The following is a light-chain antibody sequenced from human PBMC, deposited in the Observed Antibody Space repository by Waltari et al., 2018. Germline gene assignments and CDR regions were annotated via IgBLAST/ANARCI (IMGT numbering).Light chain of an antibody. CDR1: SSDVGHSTR. Sequence: QSALTQPASVSGSPGPSITISCTGTSSDVGHSTRVSWYQQHPGKAPKLMIYAVSKRPSGVADRFSGSKSGDMASLTISGLQPEDEAEYFCSSYAGSSKGVFGGGTKVTVL. V-gene: IGLV2-23*02. CDR3: SSYAGSSKGV. J-gene: IGLJ2*01. CDR2: AVS.